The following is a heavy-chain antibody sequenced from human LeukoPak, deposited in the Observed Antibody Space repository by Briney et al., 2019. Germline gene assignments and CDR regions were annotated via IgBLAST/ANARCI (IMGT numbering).Heavy chain of an antibody. CDR1: GGSISGYY. V-gene: IGHV4-59*01. CDR3: ARGWQFVGP. Sequence: SETLSLTRTVSGGSISGYYWSWIRQPPGKGLEWIGYIHYSGSTNYNPSLKSRVTISVDTSKNQFSLKLSSVTAADTAVYYCARGWQFVGPWGQGTLVTVSS. J-gene: IGHJ4*02. CDR2: IHYSGST. D-gene: IGHD1-26*01.